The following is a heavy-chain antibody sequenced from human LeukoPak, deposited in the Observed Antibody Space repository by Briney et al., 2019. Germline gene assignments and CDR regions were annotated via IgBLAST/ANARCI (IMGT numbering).Heavy chain of an antibody. CDR3: ARTTEGGYTYDYFYYYYMDV. J-gene: IGHJ6*03. CDR1: GYSISSGYY. V-gene: IGHV4-38-2*02. D-gene: IGHD5-18*01. Sequence: SETLSLTCTVSGYSISSGYYWGWIRQPPGKGLEGIGTIYHSESPYYNPSLKSRVTISVDTSKNQFSLKLSSVTAADTAVYYCARTTEGGYTYDYFYYYYMDVWGKGTTVTISS. CDR2: IYHSESP.